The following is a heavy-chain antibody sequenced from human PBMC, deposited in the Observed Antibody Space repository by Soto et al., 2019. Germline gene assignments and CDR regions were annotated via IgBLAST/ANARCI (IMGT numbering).Heavy chain of an antibody. Sequence: QVQLQESGPGLVKPSQTLSLTCTVSGGSISSGGYYWSWIRQHPGKGLEWIGYIYYSGSTYYNPSLKRRVNIAVDPSKNQCSRKVSSVTAADAAVYYCARVGGINWFDPWGQGTLVTVSS. CDR3: ARVGGINWFDP. D-gene: IGHD3-16*01. CDR1: GGSISSGGYY. CDR2: IYYSGST. V-gene: IGHV4-31*03. J-gene: IGHJ5*02.